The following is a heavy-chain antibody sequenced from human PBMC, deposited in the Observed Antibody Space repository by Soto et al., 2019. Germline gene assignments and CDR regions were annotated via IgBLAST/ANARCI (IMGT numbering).Heavy chain of an antibody. V-gene: IGHV3-23*01. CDR2: ISGSGGTT. CDR1: GFTFSKYA. CDR3: AKYYYDRSGSPLAFDY. Sequence: GGSLRLSCAASGFTFSKYALSWVRQAPGKGLEWVSAISGSGGTTHYADSVKGRVTISRDNSKDTVFLQMNSLRAEDTAVYSCAKYYYDRSGSPLAFDYWGQGTLVTVSS. J-gene: IGHJ4*02. D-gene: IGHD3-22*01.